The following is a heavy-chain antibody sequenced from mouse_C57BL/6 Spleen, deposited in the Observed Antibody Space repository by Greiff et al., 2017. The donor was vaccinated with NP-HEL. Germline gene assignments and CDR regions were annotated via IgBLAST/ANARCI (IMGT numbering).Heavy chain of an antibody. CDR1: GYAFSSYW. D-gene: IGHD1-1*01. CDR2: IYPGDGDT. J-gene: IGHJ2*01. Sequence: VKLMESGAELVKPGASVKISCKASGYAFSSYWMNWVKQRPGKGLEWIGQIYPGDGDTNYNGKFKGKATLTADKSSSTAYMQLSSLTSEDSAVYFCARSEYYGSLYYFDYWGQGTTLTVSS. V-gene: IGHV1-80*01. CDR3: ARSEYYGSLYYFDY.